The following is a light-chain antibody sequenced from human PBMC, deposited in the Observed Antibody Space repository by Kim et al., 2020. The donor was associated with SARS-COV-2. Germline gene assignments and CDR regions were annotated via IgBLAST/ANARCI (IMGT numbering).Light chain of an antibody. Sequence: GQRVTIYCSGSKSNIGDNFVYWYQQLPGTAPRLLIHTNNRRPSGVPDRFSGSKSVTSASLTISGLRSEDEGDYYCGAWDDSLIGPVFGGGTKVIVL. J-gene: IGLJ3*02. CDR3: GAWDDSLIGPV. V-gene: IGLV1-47*01. CDR1: KSNIGDNF. CDR2: TNN.